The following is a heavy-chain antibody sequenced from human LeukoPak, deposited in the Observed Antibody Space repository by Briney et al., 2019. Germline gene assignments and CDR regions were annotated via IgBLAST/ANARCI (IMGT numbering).Heavy chain of an antibody. CDR3: AKAPSSSIYIGGDY. D-gene: IGHD6-13*01. CDR2: ISGSDGST. Sequence: GGSLRLSCAASGFXFSTYAITWVRQAPGKGLEWVSAISGSDGSTFYADSVKSRFTISRDNSKNTLYLQMNSLRADDTAVYYCAKAPSSSIYIGGDYWGQGTLVTVSS. J-gene: IGHJ4*02. CDR1: GFXFSTYA. V-gene: IGHV3-23*01.